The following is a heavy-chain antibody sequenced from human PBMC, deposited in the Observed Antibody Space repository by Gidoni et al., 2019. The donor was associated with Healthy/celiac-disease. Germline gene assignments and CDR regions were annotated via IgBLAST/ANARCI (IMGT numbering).Heavy chain of an antibody. CDR2: IRSKANSYAT. D-gene: IGHD5-12*01. CDR3: TRQANYYYGMDV. J-gene: IGHJ6*02. Sequence: EVQLVESGGGLVQPGGSLKLSCAASGFTFSGSAMHWVRQASGKGLEWVGRIRSKANSYATAYAASVKGRFTISRDDSKNTAYLQMNSLKTEDTAVYYCTRQANYYYGMDVWGQGTTVTVSS. V-gene: IGHV3-73*02. CDR1: GFTFSGSA.